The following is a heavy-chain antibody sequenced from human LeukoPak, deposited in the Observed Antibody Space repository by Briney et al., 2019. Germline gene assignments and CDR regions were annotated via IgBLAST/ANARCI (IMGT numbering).Heavy chain of an antibody. CDR2: IYHRGST. J-gene: IGHJ4*02. V-gene: IGHV4-30-2*01. Sequence: PSETLSLTCTVSGFSINTGGYPWNWIRQPPGQGLEWIGSIYHRGSTSYTPSLASRVTISLDTSENQFSLKLSSVAAADTAVYYCARDRGSGYFDYWGQGALVTVSS. CDR1: GFSINTGGYP. D-gene: IGHD3-10*01. CDR3: ARDRGSGYFDY.